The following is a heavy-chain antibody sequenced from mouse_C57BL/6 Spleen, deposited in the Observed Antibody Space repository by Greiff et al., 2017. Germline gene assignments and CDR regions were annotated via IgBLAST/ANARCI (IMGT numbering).Heavy chain of an antibody. CDR2: INPNYGTT. V-gene: IGHV1-39*01. D-gene: IGHD2-4*01. J-gene: IGHJ4*01. CDR3: ARLGGYDYDGDYYAMDY. CDR1: GYSFTDYN. Sequence: EVKLVESGPELVKPGASVKISCKASGYSFTDYNMNWVKQSNGKSLEWIGVINPNYGTTSYNQKFKGKATLTVDQSSSTAYMQLNSLTSEDSAVYYCARLGGYDYDGDYYAMDYWGQGTSVTVSS.